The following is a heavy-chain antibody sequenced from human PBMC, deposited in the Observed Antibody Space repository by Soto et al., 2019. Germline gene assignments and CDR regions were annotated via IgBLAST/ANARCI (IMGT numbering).Heavy chain of an antibody. J-gene: IGHJ6*02. D-gene: IGHD3-22*01. CDR1: GYTFTGYY. V-gene: IGHV1-2*04. CDR3: ARDRYYYDSSGSMDV. CDR2: INPNSGGT. Sequence: GASVKVSCKASGYTFTGYYMHWVRQAPGQGLEWMGWINPNSGGTNYAQKFQGWVTMTRDTSISTAYMELSRLRSDDTAVYYCARDRYYYDSSGSMDVWGQGTTVTVSS.